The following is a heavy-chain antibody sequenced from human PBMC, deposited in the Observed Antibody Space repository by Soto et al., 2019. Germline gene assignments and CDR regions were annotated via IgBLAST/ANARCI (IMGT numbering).Heavy chain of an antibody. CDR2: IYHSGST. CDR3: ARGSGVTMIVVVMDMDV. V-gene: IGHV4-30-2*01. Sequence: SETLSLTCVVSGGSISSGGYSWSWIRQPPGKGLEWIGYIYHSGSTYYNPSLKSRVTISVDRSKNQFSLKLSSVTAADTAVYYCARGSGVTMIVVVMDMDVWGQGTTVTVSS. J-gene: IGHJ6*01. D-gene: IGHD3-22*01. CDR1: GGSISSGGYS.